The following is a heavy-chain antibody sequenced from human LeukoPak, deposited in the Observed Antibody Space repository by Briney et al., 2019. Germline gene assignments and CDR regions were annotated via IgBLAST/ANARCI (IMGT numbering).Heavy chain of an antibody. CDR2: ISGSGGST. V-gene: IGHV3-23*01. CDR1: GFTFSSYA. J-gene: IGHJ4*02. CDR3: ARDRGWLRD. D-gene: IGHD5-12*01. Sequence: GGSLRLSCAASGFTFSSYAMSWVRQAPGKGLEWVSAISGSGGSTYYADSVKGRFTISRDNAKNSLYLQMNSLRAEDTAVYYCARDRGWLRDWGQGTLVTVSS.